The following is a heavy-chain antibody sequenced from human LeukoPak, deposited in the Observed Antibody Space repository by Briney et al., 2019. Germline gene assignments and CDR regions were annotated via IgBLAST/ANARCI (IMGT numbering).Heavy chain of an antibody. V-gene: IGHV3-23*01. Sequence: GGSLRLSCAASGFTFSSYAMSWVRQAPGKGLEWVSAISGSGGSTYYADSVKGRFTISRDNSKNTLYLQMNSLRAEDTAVYSCAREGITGTTSPYFDYWGQGTLVTVSS. D-gene: IGHD1-20*01. CDR2: ISGSGGST. CDR1: GFTFSSYA. CDR3: AREGITGTTSPYFDY. J-gene: IGHJ4*02.